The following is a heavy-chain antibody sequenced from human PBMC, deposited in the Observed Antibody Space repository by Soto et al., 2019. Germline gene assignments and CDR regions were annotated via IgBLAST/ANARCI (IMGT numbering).Heavy chain of an antibody. CDR3: ASPIGYNQYFDY. D-gene: IGHD6-25*01. J-gene: IGHJ4*02. CDR2: IYPADSDT. CDR1: GYSFTNNW. V-gene: IGHV5-51*01. Sequence: PGESRKISCKVSGYSFTNNWIGWLRQMPGKVLEWMGIIYPADSDTRYSPSFQGQVTISADRSISTAYLQWSSLKDSDTAMYYCASPIGYNQYFDYWGQGTPVTVSS.